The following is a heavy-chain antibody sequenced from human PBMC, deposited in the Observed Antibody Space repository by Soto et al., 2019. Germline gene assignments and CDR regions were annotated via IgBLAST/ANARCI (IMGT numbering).Heavy chain of an antibody. CDR2: ITNRGTHT. CDR3: ARAHEVAWFDS. CDR1: GFTLSSYS. V-gene: IGHV3-21*01. D-gene: IGHD2-15*01. J-gene: IGHJ5*01. Sequence: VQLVESGGGLVKPGGSLRLSCAASGFTLSSYSMTWVRQAPGKGLQWVSSITNRGTHTYSADSVKGRFTISRDNDKNSLYLQMNNLRAEDTAIYFCARAHEVAWFDSWGLGTLVTVTS.